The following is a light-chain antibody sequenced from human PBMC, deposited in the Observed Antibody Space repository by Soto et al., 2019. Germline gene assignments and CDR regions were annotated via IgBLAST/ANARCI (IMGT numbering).Light chain of an antibody. J-gene: IGKJ5*01. CDR1: QVISSH. CDR2: GAS. Sequence: IQFTQSXXSLSASVGERVTITXLASQVISSHLAWYQQKPGRAPKLLIYGASTLQSGVPSRFSASGSGTDFTHTISRLEPEDFAVYYCQQYGSSPITFGQGTRLEVK. CDR3: QQYGSSPIT. V-gene: IGKV1-9*01.